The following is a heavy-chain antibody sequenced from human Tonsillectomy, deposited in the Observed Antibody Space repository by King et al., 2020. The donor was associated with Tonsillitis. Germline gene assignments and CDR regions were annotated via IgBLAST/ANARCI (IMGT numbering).Heavy chain of an antibody. J-gene: IGHJ3*02. CDR2: IVVGSVNT. Sequence: MQLVQSGPEVKKPGTSVKVSCKSSGFTFTNSAMQWVRQARGQRLEWIGWIVVGSVNTHYAQKFQERVTITRDMSTSTVFMELSSLRSEDTAVYYCAADRNFYDSSALFRDAFDIWGQGTMVTVSS. D-gene: IGHD3-22*01. CDR3: AADRNFYDSSALFRDAFDI. CDR1: GFTFTNSA. V-gene: IGHV1-58*02.